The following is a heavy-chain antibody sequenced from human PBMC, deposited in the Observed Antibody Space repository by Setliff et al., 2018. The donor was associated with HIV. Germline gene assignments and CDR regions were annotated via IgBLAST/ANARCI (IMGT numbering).Heavy chain of an antibody. V-gene: IGHV4-61*09. D-gene: IGHD3-16*01. CDR3: ATTSGDLG. Sequence: SETLSLTCTVSGGSISRGSYYWIWLRQPAGKGLEWLGHIYTTGTTTYNPSLKCRFTLSRDNSNNTVYLQMNSLTPEDTAVYYCATTSGDLGWGQGTLVTVSS. CDR2: IYTTGTT. CDR1: GGSISRGSYY. J-gene: IGHJ4*02.